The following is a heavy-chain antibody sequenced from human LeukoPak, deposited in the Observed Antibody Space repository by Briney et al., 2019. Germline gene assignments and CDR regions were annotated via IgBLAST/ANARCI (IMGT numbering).Heavy chain of an antibody. D-gene: IGHD3-22*01. CDR3: ATDRFYYDSSGFSDY. CDR2: FDPEDGET. CDR1: GYTLTELS. J-gene: IGHJ4*02. V-gene: IGHV1-24*01. Sequence: ASVTVSCKVSGYTLTELSMHWVRQAPGKGLEWMGGFDPEDGETIYAQKFQVRVTMTEDTSTDTAYMELSSLRSEDTAVYYCATDRFYYDSSGFSDYWGQGTLVTVSS.